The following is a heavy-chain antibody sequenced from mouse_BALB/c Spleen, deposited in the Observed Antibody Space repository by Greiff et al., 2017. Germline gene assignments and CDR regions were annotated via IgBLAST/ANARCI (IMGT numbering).Heavy chain of an antibody. CDR2: ISSGGSYT. Sequence: EVQGVESGGGLVKPGGSLKLSCAASGFTFSSYAMSWVRQSPEKRLEWVAEISSGGSYTYYPDTVTGRFTISRDNAKNTLYLEMSSLRSEDTAMYYCARDLTEKMDYWGQGTSVTVSS. CDR3: ARDLTEKMDY. J-gene: IGHJ4*01. V-gene: IGHV5-9-4*01. CDR1: GFTFSSYA. D-gene: IGHD4-1*01.